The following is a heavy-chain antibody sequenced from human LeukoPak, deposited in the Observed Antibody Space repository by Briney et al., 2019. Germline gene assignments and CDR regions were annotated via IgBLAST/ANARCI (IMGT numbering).Heavy chain of an antibody. CDR1: GLTFSSYG. D-gene: IGHD4-17*01. J-gene: IGHJ3*02. V-gene: IGHV3-30*18. CDR3: AKAWRAYGDYHTFDI. Sequence: PGGSLRLSCVASGLTFSSYGMHWVRQAPGKGLEWVAVILYDGSNKYNADSVKGRFTISRDTSKNTLYLQMSSLRPEDTAVYYCAKAWRAYGDYHTFDIWGQGTMVTVSS. CDR2: ILYDGSNK.